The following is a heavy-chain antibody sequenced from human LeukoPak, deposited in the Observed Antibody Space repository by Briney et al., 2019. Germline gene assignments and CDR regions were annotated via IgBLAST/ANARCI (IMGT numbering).Heavy chain of an antibody. CDR3: ARDNPWEMVRGVIDY. CDR2: ISSSYRPI. CDR1: GFTFSNFA. Sequence: PGGSLRLSCAASGFTFSNFAMNWVRQAPGKGLEWISYISSSYRPIYYADSVKGRFTVPRDNAKNSLYLQMNSLRAEDTAVYYCARDNPWEMVRGVIDYWGQGTLVTVSS. J-gene: IGHJ4*02. V-gene: IGHV3-48*01. D-gene: IGHD3-10*01.